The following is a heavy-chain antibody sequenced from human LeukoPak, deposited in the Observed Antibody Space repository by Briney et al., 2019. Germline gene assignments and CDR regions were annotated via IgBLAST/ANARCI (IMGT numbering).Heavy chain of an antibody. CDR2: INYSGNT. CDR3: AREGPAASTSFYYFMDV. V-gene: IGHV4-39*07. CDR1: DGSISSSSYY. D-gene: IGHD2-2*01. Sequence: SETLSLTCTVSDGSISSSSYYWGWIRQPPGKGLEWIGGINYSGNTYYNPSLKSRVTLSVDTSKNQLSLRLSSVTAADRAVYYCAREGPAASTSFYYFMDVWGKGTTVTVSS. J-gene: IGHJ6*03.